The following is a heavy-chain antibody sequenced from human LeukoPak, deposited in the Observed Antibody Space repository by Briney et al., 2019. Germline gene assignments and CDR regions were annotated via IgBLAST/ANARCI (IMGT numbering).Heavy chain of an antibody. D-gene: IGHD4-17*01. CDR3: ARYGDYNFDY. CDR1: GGSISAYY. CDR2: IYYSGST. J-gene: IGHJ4*02. V-gene: IGHV4-59*08. Sequence: SETLSLTCAVSGGSISAYYRSWIRQPPGKGLEWIGYIYYSGSTTYNPSLRGRVTISVDTSKNQFSLKLSSVTAADTAVYYCARYGDYNFDYWGQGTLVTVSS.